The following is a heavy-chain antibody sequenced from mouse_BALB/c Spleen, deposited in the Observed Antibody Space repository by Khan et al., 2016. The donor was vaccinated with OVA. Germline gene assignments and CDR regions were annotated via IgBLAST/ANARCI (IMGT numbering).Heavy chain of an antibody. D-gene: IGHD2-1*01. Sequence: VRLLQSGAELVRPGALLKLSCKVSGFNIKDYYMLWVKQRPEQGLEWIGWIDPENGTTLYAPKFQAQASITADQSTNTANLRLSSLTYEDTAVYYDARMCYGNNWFAYWGQGTLVTVSA. CDR3: ARMCYGNNWFAY. J-gene: IGHJ3*01. CDR2: IDPENGTT. CDR1: GFNIKDYY. V-gene: IGHV14-1*02.